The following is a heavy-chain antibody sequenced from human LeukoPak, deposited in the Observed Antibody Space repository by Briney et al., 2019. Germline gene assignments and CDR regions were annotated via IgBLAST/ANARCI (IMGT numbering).Heavy chain of an antibody. CDR1: GFTFSSYR. V-gene: IGHV3-21*01. J-gene: IGHJ4*02. Sequence: GGSLRLSCAASGFTFSSYRMNWVRQAPGKGLEWVSSISSSSSYIYYADSVKGRFTISRDNAENSLYLQMNSLRAEDTAVYYCARVRGIAAATPGYWGQGTLVTVSS. CDR2: ISSSSSYI. D-gene: IGHD6-13*01. CDR3: ARVRGIAAATPGY.